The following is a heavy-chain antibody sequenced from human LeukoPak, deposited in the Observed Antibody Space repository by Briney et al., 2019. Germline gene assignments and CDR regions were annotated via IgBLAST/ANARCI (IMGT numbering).Heavy chain of an antibody. CDR1: GGSISSSSYY. Sequence: SETLSLTCTVSGGSISSSSYYWGWIRQPPGKGLEWIGSNYYSGSTYYIPSLKSRVTISVDTSKNQFSLKLSSVTAADTAVYYCARHGYCTGGVCFGDAFDIWGQGTMVTVSS. D-gene: IGHD2-8*02. J-gene: IGHJ3*02. CDR2: NYYSGST. CDR3: ARHGYCTGGVCFGDAFDI. V-gene: IGHV4-39*01.